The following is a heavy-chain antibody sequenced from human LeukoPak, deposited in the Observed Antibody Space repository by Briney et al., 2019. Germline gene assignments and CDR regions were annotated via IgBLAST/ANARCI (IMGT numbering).Heavy chain of an antibody. CDR3: ARDLVGAFDI. CDR2: IYYSGST. Sequence: TSETLSLTCTVSGGSISSYYWSWIRQPPGKGLEWIGYIYYSGSTSYNPSLKSRVTISVDTSKNQFSLKLSSVTAADTAVYYCARDLVGAFDIWGQGTMITVSS. D-gene: IGHD2-21*01. V-gene: IGHV4-59*01. CDR1: GGSISSYY. J-gene: IGHJ3*02.